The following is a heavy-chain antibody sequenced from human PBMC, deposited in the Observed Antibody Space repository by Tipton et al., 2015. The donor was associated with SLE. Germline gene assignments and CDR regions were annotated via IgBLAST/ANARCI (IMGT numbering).Heavy chain of an antibody. V-gene: IGHV4-61*01. D-gene: IGHD3-22*01. Sequence: TLSLTCTVSGGSISSSSYYWSWIRQPPGKGLEWIGYIYYSGSTNYNPSLKSRVTISVDTSKNQLSLKLSSVTAADTAVYYCARDLDYYDSSGYPLWGQGTLVTVSS. CDR2: IYYSGST. CDR1: GGSISSSSYY. CDR3: ARDLDYYDSSGYPL. J-gene: IGHJ4*02.